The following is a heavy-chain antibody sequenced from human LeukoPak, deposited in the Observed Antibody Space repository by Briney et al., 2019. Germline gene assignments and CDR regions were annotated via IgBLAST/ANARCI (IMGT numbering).Heavy chain of an antibody. Sequence: SETLSLTCTVSGGSISSYYWSWIRQPPGKGLEWIGYIYYSGSTNYNPSLKSRVTISVDTSKNQFSLKLSSVTAADTAVYYCARGTAAFEYYYYMDVWGKGTTVTISS. J-gene: IGHJ6*03. CDR1: GGSISSYY. CDR3: ARGTAAFEYYYYMDV. V-gene: IGHV4-59*01. D-gene: IGHD1-14*01. CDR2: IYYSGST.